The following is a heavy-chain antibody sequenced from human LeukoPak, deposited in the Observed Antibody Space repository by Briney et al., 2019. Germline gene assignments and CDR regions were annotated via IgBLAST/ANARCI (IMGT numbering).Heavy chain of an antibody. J-gene: IGHJ4*02. CDR2: IKRDGIST. CDR1: GFTFCTYR. Sequence: GGSVRLSCAASGFTFCTYRMLWLHQAPGKGLVGVSRIKRDGISTSYADSVKGRFTISRDNSKNSLYLQMNSLRTEDTALYYCAKDGASSGYYYWGQGTLVTVSS. CDR3: AKDGASSGYYY. V-gene: IGHV3-74*01. D-gene: IGHD3-22*01.